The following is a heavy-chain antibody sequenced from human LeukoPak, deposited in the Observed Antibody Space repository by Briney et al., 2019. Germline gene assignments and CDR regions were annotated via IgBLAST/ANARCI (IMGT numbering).Heavy chain of an antibody. CDR3: VRVHCSGGGCYQRNDGLEI. Sequence: GGSLRLSCAASGFTFSSYSMNWVRQAPGKGLEWVSSISVDSNYLYYVDSLRRRFTVSRDNTKNSLYLQMNSLRAEDTAVYYCVRVHCSGGGCYQRNDGLEIWGQGTMVTVSS. J-gene: IGHJ3*02. V-gene: IGHV3-21*01. D-gene: IGHD2-15*01. CDR2: ISVDSNYL. CDR1: GFTFSSYS.